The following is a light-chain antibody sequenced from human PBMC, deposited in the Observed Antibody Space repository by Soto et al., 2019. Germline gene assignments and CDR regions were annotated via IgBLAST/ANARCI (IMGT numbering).Light chain of an antibody. V-gene: IGKV1-5*01. J-gene: IGKJ2*01. Sequence: DIQMTQSPSSLSASVGDRVTISCRASQSISHYLAWYQQKPGKAPNLLIYDASTLEGGIASRFSGSGSGTKFTLTITSLQPDDFATYYCQQYNSDSTFGQGTKLGIK. CDR2: DAS. CDR3: QQYNSDST. CDR1: QSISHY.